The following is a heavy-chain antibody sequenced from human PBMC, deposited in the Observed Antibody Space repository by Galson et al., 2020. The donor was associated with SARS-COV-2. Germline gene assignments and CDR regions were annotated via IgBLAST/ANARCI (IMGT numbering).Heavy chain of an antibody. CDR2: INPNSGGT. Sequence: ASVKVSCKASGYTFTGYCMQWVRQAPGQGLEWMGWINPNSGGTNYAQKFQGRVTMTRDTSISTAYMELSRLRSDDTAVYYCARVLRSGALRYFDWLLDMDAFDIWGQGTMVTVSS. V-gene: IGHV1-2*02. J-gene: IGHJ3*02. CDR1: GYTFTGYC. D-gene: IGHD3-9*01. CDR3: ARVLRSGALRYFDWLLDMDAFDI.